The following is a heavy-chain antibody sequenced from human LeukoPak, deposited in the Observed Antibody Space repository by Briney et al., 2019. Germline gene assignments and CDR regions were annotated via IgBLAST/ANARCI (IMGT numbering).Heavy chain of an antibody. Sequence: SETLSLTCTVSGGSITNYYWSWIRQPPGKRLEWIGYTHHSGSTNYNPSLESRVTISVDASKNQFSLKLNSLTAADMAVYYCTRGPTSDRYVSPLDYWGQGTLVTVSS. D-gene: IGHD2-2*01. J-gene: IGHJ4*02. V-gene: IGHV4-59*01. CDR1: GGSITNYY. CDR3: TRGPTSDRYVSPLDY. CDR2: THHSGST.